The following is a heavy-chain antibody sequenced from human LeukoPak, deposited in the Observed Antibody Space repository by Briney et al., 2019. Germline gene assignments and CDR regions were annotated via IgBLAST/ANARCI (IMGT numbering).Heavy chain of an antibody. CDR2: ISSSSSYI. V-gene: IGHV3-21*01. CDR3: ARSSITMVRPGGTYFDY. CDR1: GFTFSSYS. J-gene: IGHJ4*02. D-gene: IGHD3-10*01. Sequence: PGGSLRLSCAASGFTFSSYSMNWVRQAPGKGLEWVSSISSSSSYIYYADSVKGRFTISRDNAKNSLYLQMNSLRAEDTAVYYCARSSITMVRPGGTYFDYWGQGTLVTVSS.